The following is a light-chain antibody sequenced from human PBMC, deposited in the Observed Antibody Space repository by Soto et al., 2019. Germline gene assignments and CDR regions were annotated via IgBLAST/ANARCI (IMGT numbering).Light chain of an antibody. CDR1: QGINTF. CDR2: AAS. CDR3: QQFNSYPIT. J-gene: IGKJ5*01. Sequence: IQLTQSPSSLSASVGDRVTITCRASQGINTFLAWYQQKPGRAPKLLIYAASTLQSGVPSRFSGSGSGTEFTLTISSLQPEDFATYYCQQFNSYPITFGQGTRLEIK. V-gene: IGKV1-9*01.